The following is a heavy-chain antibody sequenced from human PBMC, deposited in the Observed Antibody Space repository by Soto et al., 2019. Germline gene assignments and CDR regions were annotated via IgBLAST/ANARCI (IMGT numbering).Heavy chain of an antibody. CDR2: IIPMFGTP. J-gene: IGHJ4*02. CDR3: ARDLSGSYFGYFDY. CDR1: GGSFSSYA. Sequence: QVQLVQSGAEVKKPGSSVKVSCKASGGSFSSYAITWVRQAPGQGLEGMGAIIPMFGTPRYAQKFQGRVTMTADESTSTAYMELSSLRSEDTAVYYCARDLSGSYFGYFDYWGQGTLVTVSS. V-gene: IGHV1-69*01. D-gene: IGHD3-10*01.